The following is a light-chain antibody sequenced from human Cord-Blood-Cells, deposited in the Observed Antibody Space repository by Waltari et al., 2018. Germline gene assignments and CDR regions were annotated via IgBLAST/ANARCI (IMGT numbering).Light chain of an antibody. J-gene: IGLJ2*01. CDR3: CSYAGSSTVV. Sequence: QSALTQPASVSGSPGQSITISCTGTSLDVGSYNLVPWYQQHPGKAPKPMIYEVIKRPPGVSNRFSGSKSGNTASLTISGLQAEDEADYYCCSYAGSSTVVFGGGTKLTVL. CDR2: EVI. V-gene: IGLV2-23*02. CDR1: SLDVGSYNL.